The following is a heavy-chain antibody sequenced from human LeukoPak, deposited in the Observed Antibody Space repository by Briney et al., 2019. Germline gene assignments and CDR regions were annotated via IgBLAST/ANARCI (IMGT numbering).Heavy chain of an antibody. CDR2: ITSGFTP. CDR3: AKDYSDSRVGDVFFEY. D-gene: IGHD1-26*01. J-gene: IGHJ4*02. Sequence: GGSLSLSCAASGLTFSNYAMSWFRQAPGKGLEWVSGITSGFTPHYADSGKGRFTISRDNSKNTFHLQMNSLRAEDTAVYYCAKDYSDSRVGDVFFEYWGQGTLVTVSS. V-gene: IGHV3-23*01. CDR1: GLTFSNYA.